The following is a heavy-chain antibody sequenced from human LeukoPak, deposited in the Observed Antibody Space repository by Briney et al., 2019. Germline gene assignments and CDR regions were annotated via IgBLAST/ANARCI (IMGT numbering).Heavy chain of an antibody. D-gene: IGHD6-19*01. CDR3: ASSGAVVAVAGTSLDY. Sequence: PSETLSLTCTVSGGSLSSYYWSWIRQPAGKGLEWIGRIYTSGSTNYNPSLKSRVTMSVDTSKNQFSLKLSSVTAADTAVYYCASSGAVVAVAGTSLDYWGQGTLVTVSS. CDR2: IYTSGST. V-gene: IGHV4-4*07. J-gene: IGHJ4*02. CDR1: GGSLSSYY.